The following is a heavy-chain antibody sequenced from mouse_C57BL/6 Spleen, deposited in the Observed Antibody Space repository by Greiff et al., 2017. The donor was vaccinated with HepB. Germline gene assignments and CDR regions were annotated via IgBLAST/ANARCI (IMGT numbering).Heavy chain of an antibody. CDR3: ARRWLLHGYYFDY. J-gene: IGHJ2*01. CDR1: GYTFTSYW. D-gene: IGHD2-3*01. CDR2: IDPNSGGT. V-gene: IGHV1-72*01. Sequence: VQLQQPGAELVKPGASVKLSCKASGYTFTSYWMHWVKQRPGRGLEWIGRIDPNSGGTKYNEKFKSKATLTVDKPSSTAYMQLSSLTSGDSAVYYCARRWLLHGYYFDYWGQGTTLTVSS.